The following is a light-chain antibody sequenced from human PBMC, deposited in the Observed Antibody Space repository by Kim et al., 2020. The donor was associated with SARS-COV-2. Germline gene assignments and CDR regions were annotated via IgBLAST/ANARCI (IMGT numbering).Light chain of an antibody. CDR3: QQYNNWYT. V-gene: IGKV1-5*03. J-gene: IGKJ2*01. CDR1: QSINNW. Sequence: LSESVGDRVTITCRASQSINNWLAWYQQKPGKAPKLLIYKTSSLESGVPSRFSGSGSGTEFTLTISSLQPDDFATYHCQQYNNWYTFGQGTKLEI. CDR2: KTS.